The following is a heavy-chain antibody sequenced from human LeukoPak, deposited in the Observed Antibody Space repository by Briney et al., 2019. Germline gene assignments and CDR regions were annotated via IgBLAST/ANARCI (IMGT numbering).Heavy chain of an antibody. D-gene: IGHD2-15*01. Sequence: RGSLRLSCAASGFTFSSYWMHWVRQAPGKGLVWVSRINSDGSSTSYADSVKGRFTISRDNAKNTLYLQMNSLRAEDTAVYYCAGSWVGQPPGYWGQGTLVTVSS. CDR1: GFTFSSYW. CDR2: INSDGSST. CDR3: AGSWVGQPPGY. J-gene: IGHJ4*02. V-gene: IGHV3-74*01.